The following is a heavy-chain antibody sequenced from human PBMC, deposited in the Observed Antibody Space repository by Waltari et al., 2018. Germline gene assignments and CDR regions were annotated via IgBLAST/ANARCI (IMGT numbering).Heavy chain of an antibody. D-gene: IGHD2-21*01. CDR1: GYIFINYF. V-gene: IGHV1-2*06. CDR2: INGRNVGT. J-gene: IGHJ3*02. Sequence: QVNLVQSGADVRKPGASVTVSCKASGYIFINYFIHWVRQAPGQGLEWIGRINGRNVGTDYAQKFQGRVTLTRDTSISTAYMELSGLTLDDTAIYYCTVIAGDFDIWGPGTMVTASS. CDR3: TVIAGDFDI.